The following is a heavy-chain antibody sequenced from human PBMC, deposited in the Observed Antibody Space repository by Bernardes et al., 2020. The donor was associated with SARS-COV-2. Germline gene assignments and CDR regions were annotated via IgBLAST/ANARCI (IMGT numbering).Heavy chain of an antibody. CDR3: ARSAAPDF. Sequence: GGSLRLYCAAAGFTFSSFWMSWIRQVPGKGLEWGANIREDGSDKYCADSVKGRFTISRDNAQNSLFLQMNSLRVEDTAVYYCARSAAPDFWGQGTLVTVSS. CDR1: GFTFSSFW. CDR2: IREDGSDK. V-gene: IGHV3-7*01. D-gene: IGHD6-13*01. J-gene: IGHJ4*02.